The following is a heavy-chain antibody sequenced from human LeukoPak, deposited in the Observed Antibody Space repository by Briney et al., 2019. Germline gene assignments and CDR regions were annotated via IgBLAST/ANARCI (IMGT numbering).Heavy chain of an antibody. Sequence: GGSLRLSCAGSGFIFDDYVMHWVRQAPGKGLEWVSGISWNSNNIGYADSVKGRFTISRDNAKNSLYLQMNSLRAEDMALYYCAKDSGRSGGFDYWGQGTLVTVSS. CDR1: GFIFDDYV. J-gene: IGHJ4*02. V-gene: IGHV3-9*03. CDR3: AKDSGRSGGFDY. D-gene: IGHD3-10*01. CDR2: ISWNSNNI.